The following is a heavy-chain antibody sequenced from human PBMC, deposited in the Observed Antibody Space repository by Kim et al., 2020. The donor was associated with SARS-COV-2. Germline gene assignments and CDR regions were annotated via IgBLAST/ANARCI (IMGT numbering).Heavy chain of an antibody. V-gene: IGHV1-2*02. CDR3: ARLCLHHDAFDI. J-gene: IGHJ3*02. CDR1: GYTFTGYY. Sequence: ASVKVSCKASGYTFTGYYMHWVRQAPGQGLEWMGWINPNSGGTNYAQKFQGRVTMTRDTSISTAYMELSRLRSDDTAVYYCARLCLHHDAFDIWGQGTMVTVSS. CDR2: INPNSGGT. D-gene: IGHD2-21*01.